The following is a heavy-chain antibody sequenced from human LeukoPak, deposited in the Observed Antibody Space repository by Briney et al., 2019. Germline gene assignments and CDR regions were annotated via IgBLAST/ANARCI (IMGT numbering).Heavy chain of an antibody. CDR2: INLDGSER. V-gene: IGHV3-7*01. J-gene: IGHJ4*02. Sequence: GVSLRLSCSASGFTFSGHSMAWVRQAPGNGLEWVANINLDGSERFYVDFVKGRFTISRDNADNSMYLQMNSLRAEDPAVYYCGRVIAGAIDYWGQGTLVTVSS. CDR3: GRVIAGAIDY. CDR1: GFTFSGHS. D-gene: IGHD6-13*01.